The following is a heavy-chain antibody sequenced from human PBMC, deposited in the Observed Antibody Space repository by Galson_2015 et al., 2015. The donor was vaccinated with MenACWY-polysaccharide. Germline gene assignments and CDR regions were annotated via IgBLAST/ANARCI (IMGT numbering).Heavy chain of an antibody. Sequence: SLRLSCAASGFTFSSYAMTWVRQAPGKGLEWVSSITDGPYSTYYADSVKGRFTISRDNSKNSLYLQMNSLRAEDTAVYYCAKNSTRSYTFDYYGMDAWGQGTTVTVSS. J-gene: IGHJ6*02. CDR2: ITDGPYST. V-gene: IGHV3-23*01. CDR3: AKNSTRSYTFDYYGMDA. D-gene: IGHD2/OR15-2a*01. CDR1: GFTFSSYA.